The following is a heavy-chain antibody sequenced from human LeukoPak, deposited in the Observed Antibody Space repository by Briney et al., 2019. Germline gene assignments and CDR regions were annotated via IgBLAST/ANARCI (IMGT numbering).Heavy chain of an antibody. Sequence: GGSLRLSCAASGFTVSSNYMSWVRQAPGKGLEWVSVIYSGGSTYYADSVKGRFTISRDNSKNTLYLQMNSLRAEDTAVYYCAREGEDTAMVTGKYFDYWGQGTLVTVSS. D-gene: IGHD5-18*01. V-gene: IGHV3-53*01. CDR2: IYSGGST. CDR1: GFTVSSNY. CDR3: AREGEDTAMVTGKYFDY. J-gene: IGHJ4*02.